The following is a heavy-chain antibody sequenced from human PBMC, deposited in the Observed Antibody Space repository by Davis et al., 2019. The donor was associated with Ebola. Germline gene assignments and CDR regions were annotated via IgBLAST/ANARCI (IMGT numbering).Heavy chain of an antibody. J-gene: IGHJ6*02. Sequence: GGSLRLSCAASGFTFSGSAMHWVRQASGKGLEWVGRIRSKANSYATAYAASVKGRFTISRDDSKNTAYLQMNSLKTDDTAVYYCARDYGWVTTVTTRYYYYGMDVWGQGTTVTVSS. V-gene: IGHV3-73*01. D-gene: IGHD4-11*01. CDR2: IRSKANSYAT. CDR1: GFTFSGSA. CDR3: ARDYGWVTTVTTRYYYYGMDV.